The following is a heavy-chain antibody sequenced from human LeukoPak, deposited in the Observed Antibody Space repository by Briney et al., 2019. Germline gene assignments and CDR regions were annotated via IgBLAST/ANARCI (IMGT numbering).Heavy chain of an antibody. Sequence: GGSLRLSCAASGFTFSSYAMHWVRQAPGKGLEWVAVISYDGSNKYYADSVKGRFTISRGNSKNTLYLQMNSLRAEDTAVYYCARDGVSGRGWYSGYYYYYYMDVWGKGTTVTVSS. CDR3: ARDGVSGRGWYSGYYYYYYMDV. V-gene: IGHV3-30*04. CDR1: GFTFSSYA. J-gene: IGHJ6*03. CDR2: ISYDGSNK. D-gene: IGHD6-19*01.